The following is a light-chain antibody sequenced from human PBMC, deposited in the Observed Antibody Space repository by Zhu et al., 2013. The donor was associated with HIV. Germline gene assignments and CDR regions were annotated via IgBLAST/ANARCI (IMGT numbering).Light chain of an antibody. CDR2: DTY. CDR1: ESVSHY. Sequence: IILTQSPATLSLSPGERATLSCRASESVSHYLAWYRIKPGRPPRLVIYDTYYRATDTPDRFGGSGSRTDFTLTISRLQPDDFAVYYCQQYGDSPITFGQGTRLQIK. J-gene: IGKJ5*01. CDR3: QQYGDSPIT. V-gene: IGKV3-11*01.